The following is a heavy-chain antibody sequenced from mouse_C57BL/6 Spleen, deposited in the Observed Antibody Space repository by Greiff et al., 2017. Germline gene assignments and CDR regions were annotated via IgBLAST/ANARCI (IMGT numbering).Heavy chain of an antibody. D-gene: IGHD3-2*02. Sequence: VQLQQPGAELVMPGASVKLSCKASGYTFTSYWMHWVKQRPGQGLEWIGELDPSDSYTNSNQKFNGKSTLTVDKSSSTAYMQLSSLTSEDAAVYYCARETAQATAWFAYWGQGTLVTVSA. J-gene: IGHJ3*01. CDR2: LDPSDSYT. CDR1: GYTFTSYW. V-gene: IGHV1-69*01. CDR3: ARETAQATAWFAY.